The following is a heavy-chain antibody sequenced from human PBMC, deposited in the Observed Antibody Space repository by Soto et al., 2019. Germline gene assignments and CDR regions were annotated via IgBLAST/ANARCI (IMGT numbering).Heavy chain of an antibody. CDR2: ISGSGGST. CDR1: GFTFSSYA. V-gene: IGHV3-23*01. D-gene: IGHD3-22*01. CDR3: AKDRPYYYDSSGYFPFDY. Sequence: GGSLRLSCAASGFTFSSYAMSWVRQAPGKGLEWVSAISGSGGSTYYADSVKGRFTISRDNSKNTLYLQMNSLRAEDTAVYYCAKDRPYYYDSSGYFPFDYWGQGTLVTVSS. J-gene: IGHJ4*02.